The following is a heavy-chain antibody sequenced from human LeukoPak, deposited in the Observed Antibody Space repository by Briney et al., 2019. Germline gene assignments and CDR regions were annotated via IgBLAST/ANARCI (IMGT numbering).Heavy chain of an antibody. CDR1: GGSISSYY. V-gene: IGHV4-59*01. CDR3: ARDGAAREPYYYYGMDV. CDR2: IYYSGST. J-gene: IGHJ6*02. Sequence: PSETLSLTCTVSGGSISSYYWSWIRQPPGKGLEWIRYIYYSGSTNYNPSLKSRVTISVDTSKNQFSLKLSSVTAADTAVYYCARDGAAREPYYYYGMDVWGQGTTVTVSS. D-gene: IGHD6-6*01.